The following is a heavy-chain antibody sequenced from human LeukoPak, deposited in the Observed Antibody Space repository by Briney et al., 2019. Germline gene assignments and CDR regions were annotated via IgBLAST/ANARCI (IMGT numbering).Heavy chain of an antibody. CDR1: GFTFSSYT. V-gene: IGHV3-21*04. D-gene: IGHD6-19*01. J-gene: IGHJ4*02. CDR2: LSGTGRYI. CDR3: AKRSYDSSGLDY. Sequence: PGGSLRLSCAASGFTFSSYTMNWVRKAPGKGLEWVSSLSGTGRYIYYADLMKGRFTISRDNAKNSRYRQMNSLRAEDTAVYYCAKRSYDSSGLDYWGQGTLVTVSS.